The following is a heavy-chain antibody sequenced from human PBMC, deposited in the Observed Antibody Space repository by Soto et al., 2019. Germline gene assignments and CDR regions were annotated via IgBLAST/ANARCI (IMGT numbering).Heavy chain of an antibody. J-gene: IGHJ4*02. CDR2: INAGNGNT. CDR1: GYTFTSYA. CDR3: ATDLGIAVAVNYFDY. Sequence: GASVKVSCKASGYTFTSYAMHWVRQAPGQRLEWMGWINAGNGNTKYSQKFQGRVTITRDTSTDTAYMELSSLRSEDTAVYYCATDLGIAVAVNYFDYWGQGTLVTVSS. V-gene: IGHV1-3*01. D-gene: IGHD6-19*01.